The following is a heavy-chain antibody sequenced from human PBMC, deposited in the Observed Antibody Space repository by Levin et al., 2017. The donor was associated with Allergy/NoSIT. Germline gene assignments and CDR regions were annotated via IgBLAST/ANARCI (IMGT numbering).Heavy chain of an antibody. Sequence: GESLKISCVVSGFTFRSYYMSWVRQAPGKGLEWVAAINPDGTEKYYVDPMKGRFTISRDNARNSLDLQMHSLRAEDTAVYYCAATYYRDTSGYDYWGQGSQVTVTS. CDR2: INPDGTEK. CDR3: AATYYRDTSGYDY. V-gene: IGHV3-7*01. J-gene: IGHJ4*02. CDR1: GFTFRSYY. D-gene: IGHD3-22*01.